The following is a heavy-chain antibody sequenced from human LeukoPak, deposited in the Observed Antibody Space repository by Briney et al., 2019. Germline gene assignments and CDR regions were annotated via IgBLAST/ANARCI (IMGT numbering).Heavy chain of an antibody. D-gene: IGHD3-10*01. V-gene: IGHV1-2*02. CDR3: ARDRGRSSSPYYYGSGSYHS. CDR2: INPNSGGT. Sequence: ASVKVSCKASGYTFTGYYMHWVRQAPGQGLEWMGWINPNSGGTNYAQKFQGRVTMTRDTSISTAYMELSRLRSDDTAVYYCARDRGRSSSPYYYGSGSYHSWGQGTLVTVSS. J-gene: IGHJ4*02. CDR1: GYTFTGYY.